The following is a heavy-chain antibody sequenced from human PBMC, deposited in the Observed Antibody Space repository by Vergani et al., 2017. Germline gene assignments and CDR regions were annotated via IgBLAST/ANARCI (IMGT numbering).Heavy chain of an antibody. Sequence: EVQLVQSGAEVKKPGESLRISCKGSGYSFTSYWISWVGQMPGKGLEWMGRIDPSDSYTNYSPSFQGHVTISADKSISTAYLQWSSLKASDTAMYYCARLKVILGYSYEAYYYYGMDVWGQGTTVTVSS. CDR2: IDPSDSYT. CDR3: ARLKVILGYSYEAYYYYGMDV. V-gene: IGHV5-10-1*01. CDR1: GYSFTSYW. J-gene: IGHJ6*02. D-gene: IGHD5-18*01.